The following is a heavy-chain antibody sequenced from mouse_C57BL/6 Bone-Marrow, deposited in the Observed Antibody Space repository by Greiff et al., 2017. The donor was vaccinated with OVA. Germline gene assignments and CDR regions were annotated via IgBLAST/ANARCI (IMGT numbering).Heavy chain of an antibody. CDR3: AKEDYYGSSDDAMDY. J-gene: IGHJ4*01. CDR1: GYTFTDYY. CDR2: INPNNGGT. D-gene: IGHD1-1*01. Sequence: VQLQQSGPELVKPGASVKISCKASGYTFTDYYMNWVKQSHGKSLEWIGDINPNNGGTSYNQKFKGKATLTVDKSASTAYMELRSLTSEDSAVYYCAKEDYYGSSDDAMDYWGQGTSVTVAS. V-gene: IGHV1-26*01.